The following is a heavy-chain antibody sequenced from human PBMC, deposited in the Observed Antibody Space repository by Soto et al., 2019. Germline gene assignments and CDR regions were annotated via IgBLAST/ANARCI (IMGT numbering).Heavy chain of an antibody. J-gene: IGHJ4*02. CDR2: INGGNGNT. CDR1: GKSVTVDL. Sequence: KASGKSVTVDLSGSSNKKNEERREWMGWINGGNGNTYYSEHFQGRVTFTRDTSAGTVYMQLSSLTSEDTAVYYCARDDSGFSSSHYIDYFDYLGQGALVTGFS. V-gene: IGHV1-3*01. CDR3: ARDDSGFSSSHYIDYFDY. D-gene: IGHD1-26*01.